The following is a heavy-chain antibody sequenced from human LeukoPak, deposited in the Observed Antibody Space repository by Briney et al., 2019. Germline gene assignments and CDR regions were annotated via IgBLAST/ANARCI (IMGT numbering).Heavy chain of an antibody. J-gene: IGHJ6*03. CDR2: ISSSSSTI. Sequence: GGSLRLSCAASGFTFSSYSMNWVRQAPGKGLEWVSYISSSSSTIYYADSVKGRFTISRDNAKNSLYLQMNSLRAEDTAVYYCAKTTVTPPYYMGVWGKGTTVTVSS. D-gene: IGHD4-11*01. CDR3: AKTTVTPPYYMGV. CDR1: GFTFSSYS. V-gene: IGHV3-48*01.